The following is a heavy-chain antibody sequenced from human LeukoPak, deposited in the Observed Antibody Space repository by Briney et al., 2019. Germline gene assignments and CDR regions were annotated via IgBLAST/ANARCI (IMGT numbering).Heavy chain of an antibody. CDR1: GFTFSTYA. Sequence: GGSLRPSCAASGFTFSTYAMTWVRQAPGKGLEWVSAIGGTGDSTYYADSVKGRFTISRDNSKNTLYLQMNSLRAEDTAIYYCAKPYDTSGNYWAPFDYWGQGTLVTVSS. V-gene: IGHV3-23*01. J-gene: IGHJ4*02. D-gene: IGHD3-22*01. CDR2: IGGTGDST. CDR3: AKPYDTSGNYWAPFDY.